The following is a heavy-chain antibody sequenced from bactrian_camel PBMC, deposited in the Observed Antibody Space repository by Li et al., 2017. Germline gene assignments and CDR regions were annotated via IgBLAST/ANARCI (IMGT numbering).Heavy chain of an antibody. CDR1: GYTLPMN. D-gene: IGHD5*01. CDR3: AGDHNQWVGYRPRGKCEYDY. Sequence: VQLVESGGGSVQAGGSLRLSCVASGYTLPMNMGWFRRLPGREREGLATLGTDGVASVADSVKGRFTISKDNAKNILYLQMERLTPEDTALYYCAGDHNQWVGYRPRGKCEYDYRGQGTQVTVS. V-gene: IGHV3S53*01. CDR2: LGTDGVA. J-gene: IGHJ4*01.